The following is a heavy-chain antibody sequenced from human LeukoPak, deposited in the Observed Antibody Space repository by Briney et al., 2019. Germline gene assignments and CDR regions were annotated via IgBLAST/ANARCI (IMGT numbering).Heavy chain of an antibody. Sequence: ASVKVSCKASGYAFTGSYMHWVRQAPGQGLEWMGWINPNSGGTNYAQKFQGRVTMTRDTSISTAYMELSRLRSDDTAVYYCARDGSSGWDFDYWGQGTLVTVSS. CDR2: INPNSGGT. D-gene: IGHD6-19*01. CDR1: GYAFTGSY. V-gene: IGHV1-2*02. J-gene: IGHJ4*02. CDR3: ARDGSSGWDFDY.